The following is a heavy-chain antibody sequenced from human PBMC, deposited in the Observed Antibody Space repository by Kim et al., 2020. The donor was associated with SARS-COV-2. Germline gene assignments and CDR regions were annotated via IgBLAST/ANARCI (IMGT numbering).Heavy chain of an antibody. CDR3: ARLSTGYVWDKFDY. V-gene: IGHV3-74*01. J-gene: IGHJ4*02. D-gene: IGHD3-16*01. CDR1: RFTFSSYW. CDR2: VNSDGSST. Sequence: GGSLRLSCVASRFTFSSYWMHWVRQAPGKGLVWVSRVNSDGSSTSYADSVKGRFTISRDNARNTPYLQMNSLRAEDTAVNYCARLSTGYVWDKFDYWGQG.